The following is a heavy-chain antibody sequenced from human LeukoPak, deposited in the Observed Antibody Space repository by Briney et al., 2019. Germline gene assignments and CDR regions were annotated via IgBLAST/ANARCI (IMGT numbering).Heavy chain of an antibody. CDR2: IYYSGST. J-gene: IGHJ4*02. CDR3: ARDSGDNSSGWHYYFDY. Sequence: PGGSLRLSCAASGFTVSSNYMSWVRQPPGKGLEWIGSIYYSGSTYYNPSLKSRVTISVDTPKNQFSLKLSSVTAADTAVYYCARDSGDNSSGWHYYFDYWGQGTLVTVSS. V-gene: IGHV4-39*02. CDR1: GFTVSSNY. D-gene: IGHD6-19*01.